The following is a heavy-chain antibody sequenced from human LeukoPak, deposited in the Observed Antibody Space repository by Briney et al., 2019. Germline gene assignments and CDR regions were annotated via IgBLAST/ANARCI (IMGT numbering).Heavy chain of an antibody. J-gene: IGHJ4*02. Sequence: GGSLRLSCGASGFTFSNYGMLWVRQSPGKGLEWVAFIRYDGNNKLYADSMKGRFTISRDNSKNTLYLQMNSLRTEDTAVYYCAKANRGSYYGLGDYFDYWGQGTLVTVSS. V-gene: IGHV3-30*02. CDR1: GFTFSNYG. CDR2: IRYDGNNK. CDR3: AKANRGSYYGLGDYFDY. D-gene: IGHD1-26*01.